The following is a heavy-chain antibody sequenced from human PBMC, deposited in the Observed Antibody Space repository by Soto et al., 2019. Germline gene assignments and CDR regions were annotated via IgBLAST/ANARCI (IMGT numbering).Heavy chain of an antibody. D-gene: IGHD4-17*01. Sequence: QVQLVQSGAEVKKPGSSVKVSCKASGDTFSNYTISWVRQVPGQGLEWMGRIIPILNIANYAQKFQGRVTITADKSTSTAYMELSSLRSEDTAVYSCARVSEMGTVTKGYYYYMDVWGKGTTVTVSS. CDR1: GDTFSNYT. V-gene: IGHV1-69*02. CDR2: IIPILNIA. J-gene: IGHJ6*03. CDR3: ARVSEMGTVTKGYYYYMDV.